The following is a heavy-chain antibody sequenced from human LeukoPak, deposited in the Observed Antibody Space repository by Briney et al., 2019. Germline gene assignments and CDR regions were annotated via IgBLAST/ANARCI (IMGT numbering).Heavy chain of an antibody. CDR2: INPNSGGT. D-gene: IGHD3-22*01. CDR3: ARKYYYDSSAYYQDDAFDI. V-gene: IGHV1-2*06. J-gene: IGHJ3*02. Sequence: ASVTVSCKASGYTFTAYYIHWARQAPGQWIEWMGRINPNSGGTNYAQKFQGRVTMTRDTSISTVYMELSRLRSDDTAVYYCARKYYYDSSAYYQDDAFDIWGQGTMVTVSS. CDR1: GYTFTAYY.